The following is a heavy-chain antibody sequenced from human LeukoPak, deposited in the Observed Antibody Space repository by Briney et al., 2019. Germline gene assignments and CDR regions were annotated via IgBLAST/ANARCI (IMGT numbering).Heavy chain of an antibody. J-gene: IGHJ6*02. CDR3: ARLSGYYYYYGMDV. CDR1: GGSFSGYY. D-gene: IGHD1-26*01. Sequence: PSETLSLTCAVFGGSFSGYYWSWVRQPPGKGLEWIGEINHSGSTNYNPSLKSRVTISVDTSKNQFSLKLSSVTAADTAVYYCARLSGYYYYYGMDVWGQGTTVTVSS. V-gene: IGHV4-34*01. CDR2: INHSGST.